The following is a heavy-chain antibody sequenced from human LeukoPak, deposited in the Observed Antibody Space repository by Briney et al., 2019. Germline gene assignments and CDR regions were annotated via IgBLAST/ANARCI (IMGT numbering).Heavy chain of an antibody. CDR2: INPNSGGT. J-gene: IGHJ6*02. V-gene: IGHV1-2*02. CDR1: GYTFTGYY. Sequence: ASVKVSCKACGYTFTGYYMHWVRQAPGQGLEWMGWINPNSGGTNYAQKFQGRVTMTRDTSISTAYMELSRLRSDDTAVYYCARVELAYYDSSGYYSYYYGMDVWGQGTTVTVSS. D-gene: IGHD3-22*01. CDR3: ARVELAYYDSSGYYSYYYGMDV.